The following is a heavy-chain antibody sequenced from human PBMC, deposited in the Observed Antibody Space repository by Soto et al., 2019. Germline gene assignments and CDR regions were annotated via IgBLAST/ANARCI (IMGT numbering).Heavy chain of an antibody. CDR3: ARDLGGWPDY. J-gene: IGHJ4*02. CDR2: INAGNGNT. Sequence: QVQLEQSGAEVKKPGASVKVSFKASVYTFTSYDIHWVRQAPGQRLEWMGWINAGNGNTKYSQKFQDRVTITRDTSASTAYLELSSLRSEDTAVYYCARDLGGWPDYWGQGTLVTVYS. CDR1: VYTFTSYD. V-gene: IGHV1-3*01. D-gene: IGHD6-19*01.